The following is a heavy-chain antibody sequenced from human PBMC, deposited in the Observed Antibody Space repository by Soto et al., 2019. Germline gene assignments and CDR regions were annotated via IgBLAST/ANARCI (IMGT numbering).Heavy chain of an antibody. D-gene: IGHD5-18*01. J-gene: IGHJ6*02. CDR3: AREGWDTAMVTGYGMDV. Sequence: SSVKVSCKASGYTFTSYDINWVRQATGQGLEWMGWMNPNSGNTGYAQKFQGRVTMTRNTSISTAYMELSSLRSEDTAVYYCAREGWDTAMVTGYGMDVWGQGTTVTV. CDR2: MNPNSGNT. CDR1: GYTFTSYD. V-gene: IGHV1-8*01.